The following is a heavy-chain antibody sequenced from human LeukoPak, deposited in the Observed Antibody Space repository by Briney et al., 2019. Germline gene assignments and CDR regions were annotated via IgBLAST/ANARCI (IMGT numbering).Heavy chain of an antibody. CDR1: DCSISGHY. V-gene: IGHV4-4*07. CDR2: IYTSGST. CDR3: ARVGYGGYGVLDY. J-gene: IGHJ4*02. Sequence: SETQSLTCTLPDCSISGHYWRWIRHPAGTALQWLGRIYTSGSTIYNPSLKGRVTMSVDTSKNQFSLRLNSVTAADTAVYYCARVGYGGYGVLDYWGQGTLVTVSS. D-gene: IGHD5-12*01.